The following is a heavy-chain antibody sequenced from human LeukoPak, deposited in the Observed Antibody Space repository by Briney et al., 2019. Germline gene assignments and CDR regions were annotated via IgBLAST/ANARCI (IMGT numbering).Heavy chain of an antibody. J-gene: IGHJ4*02. CDR1: GGSINSYY. CDR3: ARDSRVPDGYNHFFDY. D-gene: IGHD5-24*01. CDR2: IYYSGST. V-gene: IGHV4-59*01. Sequence: SETLSLTCSVSGGSINSYYWSWVRQPPGKRLEWGGYIYYSGSTNYNPSLKSRVTISVDTSKKQFSLKLSSVTAADTAVYYCARDSRVPDGYNHFFDYWGQGTLVTVSS.